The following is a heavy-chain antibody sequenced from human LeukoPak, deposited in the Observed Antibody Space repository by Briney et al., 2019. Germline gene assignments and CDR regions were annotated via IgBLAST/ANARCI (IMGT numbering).Heavy chain of an antibody. Sequence: SETLSLTCTVSGDSINIYYWTWIRQPPGKGLEGIGYIYYSGSTNYNPSLKSRVTISVDTSKNQFSLKLDSVAAADTAVYYCARQVPYTSRPDYWGQGTLVTVSS. D-gene: IGHD2-2*01. V-gene: IGHV4-59*08. CDR1: GDSINIYY. CDR3: ARQVPYTSRPDY. CDR2: IYYSGST. J-gene: IGHJ4*02.